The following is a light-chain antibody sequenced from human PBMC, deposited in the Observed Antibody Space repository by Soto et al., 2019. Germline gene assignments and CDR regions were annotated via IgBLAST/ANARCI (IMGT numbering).Light chain of an antibody. CDR2: EGS. Sequence: QSVLTQPASVSGSPGQSITISCTGTSSDVGSYNLVSWYQQHPGKAPKLMIYEGSKRPSGVSNRFSGSKSGNTASLTISGLQAEDEADYYCCSYAVSSTLDVVFGGGTKLTV. V-gene: IGLV2-23*01. CDR3: CSYAVSSTLDVV. CDR1: SSDVGSYNL. J-gene: IGLJ2*01.